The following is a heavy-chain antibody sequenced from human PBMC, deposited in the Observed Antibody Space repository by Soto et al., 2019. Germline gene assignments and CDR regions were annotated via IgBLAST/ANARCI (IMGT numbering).Heavy chain of an antibody. CDR3: ARVRDDSDCYNYDY. CDR1: GYTFTSYG. CDR2: ISAYNGNT. Sequence: ASVKVSCKSSGYTFTSYGIIWLRQAPGQGLERMGWISAYNGNTNYAQKFQGRVTMTTDTSTSTVYMELRSLRSDDTTVYYCARVRDDSDCYNYDYWGQGTVDGVS. V-gene: IGHV1-18*04. J-gene: IGHJ4*02. D-gene: IGHD5-18*01.